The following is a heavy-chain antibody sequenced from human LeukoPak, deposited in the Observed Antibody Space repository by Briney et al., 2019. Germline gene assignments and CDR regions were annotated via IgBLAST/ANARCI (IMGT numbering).Heavy chain of an antibody. Sequence: GGSLRLSCAASGFTFSSSGMSWVRQAPGKGLEWVSTISGSGSSTYYADSVKGRFTISRDNSKNTLYLQMNSLRAEDTAIYYCAKRDSSNMAYFDPWGQGTLVTVSS. CDR1: GFTFSSSG. D-gene: IGHD6-13*01. CDR2: ISGSGSST. V-gene: IGHV3-23*01. CDR3: AKRDSSNMAYFDP. J-gene: IGHJ5*02.